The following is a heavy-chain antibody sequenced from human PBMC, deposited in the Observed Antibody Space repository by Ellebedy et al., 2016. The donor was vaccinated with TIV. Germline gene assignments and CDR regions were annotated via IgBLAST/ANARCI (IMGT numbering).Heavy chain of an antibody. Sequence: AASVKVSCKASGFPFTSYQINWVRQATGQGLEWMGWMTPNSGNTGYAQKFQGRITMTRNTSISTAYTELSSLRSEDTAVYYCARGITMVWGVSLGYWGQGSLVTVSS. D-gene: IGHD3-10*01. CDR2: MTPNSGNT. CDR3: ARGITMVWGVSLGY. V-gene: IGHV1-8*01. J-gene: IGHJ4*02. CDR1: GFPFTSYQ.